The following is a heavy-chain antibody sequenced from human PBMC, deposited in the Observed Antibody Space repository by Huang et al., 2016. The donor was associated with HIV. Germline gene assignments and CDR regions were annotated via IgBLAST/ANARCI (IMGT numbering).Heavy chain of an antibody. D-gene: IGHD2-15*01. V-gene: IGHV1-69*01. Sequence: QVQLVQSGAEVKKPGSSVKVSCKASGGTFSSYAISWVRQAPGQGLEWMGGIIPILGTANYAQKCQGRGTSTADESTGTAYMDLSSLRSEDTAVYYCAGKVGGIGLPLFDYWGQGTLVTVSS. CDR1: GGTFSSYA. J-gene: IGHJ4*02. CDR2: IIPILGTA. CDR3: AGKVGGIGLPLFDY.